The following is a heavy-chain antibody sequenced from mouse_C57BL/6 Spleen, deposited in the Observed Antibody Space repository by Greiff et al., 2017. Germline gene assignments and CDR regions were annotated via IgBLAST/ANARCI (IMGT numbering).Heavy chain of an antibody. J-gene: IGHJ1*03. CDR3: AREGGGWYFDV. V-gene: IGHV1-61*01. CDR1: GYTFTSYW. Sequence: QVQLKQPGAELVRPGSSVKLSCKASGYTFTSYWMDWVKQRPGQGLEWIGNIYPSDSETHYNQKFKDKATLTVDKSSSTAYMQLSSLTSEDSAVYYCAREGGGWYFDVWGTGTTVTVSS. CDR2: IYPSDSET.